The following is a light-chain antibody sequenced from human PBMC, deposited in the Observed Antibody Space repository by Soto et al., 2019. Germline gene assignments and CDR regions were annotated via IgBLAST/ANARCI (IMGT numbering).Light chain of an antibody. CDR1: QSVSIW. CDR3: QQYNSYLWT. J-gene: IGKJ1*01. V-gene: IGKV1-5*03. Sequence: IQNAQSLSTGAACEREHDTISCRASQSVSIWLAWYQQKPGRAPKLLIYKSSILESGVPSRFSGSGSGTEFTLTISGLQPDDFASYYCQQYNSYLWTFGQG. CDR2: KSS.